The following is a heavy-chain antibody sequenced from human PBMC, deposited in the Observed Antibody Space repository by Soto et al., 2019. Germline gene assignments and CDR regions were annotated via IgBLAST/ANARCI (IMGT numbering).Heavy chain of an antibody. CDR2: TYYRSKWYN. CDR1: GGSVTNSSYY. D-gene: IGHD6-13*01. Sequence: SETLSLTCTVSGGSVTNSSYYWGWIRQSPSRGLEWLGRTYYRSKWYNDYAVSVRGRITINPDTSNNQFSLQLKSVTPDDTAVYYCASGTATGRGDWLDPRGQGTHVTVS. CDR3: ASGTATGRGDWLDP. J-gene: IGHJ5*02. V-gene: IGHV6-1*01.